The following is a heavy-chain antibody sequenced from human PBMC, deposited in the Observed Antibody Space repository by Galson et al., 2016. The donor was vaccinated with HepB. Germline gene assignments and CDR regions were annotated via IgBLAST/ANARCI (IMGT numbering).Heavy chain of an antibody. V-gene: IGHV1-18*01. J-gene: IGHJ3*02. CDR3: AREFAYRQAAFDI. CDR2: ISVYNGDT. Sequence: SVKVSCKASGYTFTNYHISWVRQAPGQGLEWMGWISVYNGDTEYGQNFQGRVTMTTDTSTSTAYMELRSLRSDDTAVYYCAREFAYRQAAFDIWGQGTLVTVSS. D-gene: IGHD3-16*01. CDR1: GYTFTNYH.